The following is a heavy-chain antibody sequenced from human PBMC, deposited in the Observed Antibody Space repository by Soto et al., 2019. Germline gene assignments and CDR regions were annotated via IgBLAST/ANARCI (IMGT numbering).Heavy chain of an antibody. J-gene: IGHJ4*02. CDR1: GGSISSSGYY. V-gene: IGHV4-39*01. D-gene: IGHD2-15*01. Sequence: PSETLSLTCTISGGSISSSGYYWGWIRQPPGTGMEWIGSLYYGGSTYYNPSLKSRVTISADTSKNTLYLQMNSLRAEDTALYYCARGYCSGGSCYLFDYWGQGTLVTVSS. CDR3: ARGYCSGGSCYLFDY. CDR2: LYYGGST.